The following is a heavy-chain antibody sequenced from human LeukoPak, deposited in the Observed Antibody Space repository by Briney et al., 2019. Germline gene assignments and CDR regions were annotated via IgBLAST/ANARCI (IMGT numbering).Heavy chain of an antibody. CDR3: AADLQGNSNLDY. V-gene: IGHV1-58*01. CDR2: IVVGSGHT. CDR1: GFTFTSSA. J-gene: IGHJ4*02. D-gene: IGHD4-11*01. Sequence: SVKVSCKASGFTFTSSAVQWVRQARGQRLEWIGWIVVGSGHTNYAQKFQERVTITRDMSTSTAYMELSSLRSEDTAVYYCAADLQGNSNLDYWGQGTLVTVSS.